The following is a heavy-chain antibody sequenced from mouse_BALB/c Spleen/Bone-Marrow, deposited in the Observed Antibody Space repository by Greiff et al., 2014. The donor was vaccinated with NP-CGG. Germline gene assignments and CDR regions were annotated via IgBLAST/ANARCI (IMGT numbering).Heavy chain of an antibody. CDR2: INPSTGFT. CDR3: ARGGSLLRSLALDY. V-gene: IGHV1-4*01. CDR1: GYTFTTYT. D-gene: IGHD1-1*01. J-gene: IGHJ4*01. Sequence: QVQLKESGAELARPGASVKMSCKASGYTFTTYTMHWVQQRPGQGLEWVGYINPSTGFTNYNQIFKDKATLAADKSSSTAYMQLSSLTSEDSAVYYCARGGSLLRSLALDYWGQGTSVTVSS.